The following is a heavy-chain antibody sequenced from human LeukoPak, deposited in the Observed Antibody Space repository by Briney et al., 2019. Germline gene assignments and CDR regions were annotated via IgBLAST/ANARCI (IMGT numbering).Heavy chain of an antibody. Sequence: SETLSLTCTVSGGSISTSSYYWGWIRQPPGKGLECIGNIYYSGSTYYNPSLKSRVTISVDTSKNQFSLKLSSVTAADTAVYYCARGERWLQFPFFDPWGQGTLVTVSS. CDR3: ARGERWLQFPFFDP. D-gene: IGHD5-24*01. V-gene: IGHV4-39*01. CDR2: IYYSGST. CDR1: GGSISTSSYY. J-gene: IGHJ5*02.